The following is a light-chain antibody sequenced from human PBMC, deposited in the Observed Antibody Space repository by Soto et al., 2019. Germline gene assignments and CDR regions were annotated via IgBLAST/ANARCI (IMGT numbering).Light chain of an antibody. Sequence: QSALTQPRSVSGSPGQSVTISCTGSSSDVGGYNYVSWYQQQPGKAPKLLIYDVTIRTSGVSARFSGSKSGNTASLAITGLQAEDEADYYCQAYDYSLTASVFGGGTKLTVL. J-gene: IGLJ3*02. CDR3: QAYDYSLTASV. CDR1: SSDVGGYNY. V-gene: IGLV2-11*01. CDR2: DVT.